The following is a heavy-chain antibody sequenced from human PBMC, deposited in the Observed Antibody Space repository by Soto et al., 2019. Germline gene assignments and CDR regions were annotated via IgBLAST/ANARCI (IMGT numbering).Heavy chain of an antibody. V-gene: IGHV3-66*01. CDR1: GFTISNNY. CDR2: IYTGGST. Sequence: EVQLVESGGGLVQPGGSLRLSCAASGFTISNNYMSWVRQAPGKGLEWVSVIYTGGSTYYADSVKGRFTISRDNSKNTLFLQMNSLRAEDTAVYYWARTNYGSGSYPHYYWGQGTLVTVSP. J-gene: IGHJ4*02. CDR3: ARTNYGSGSYPHYY. D-gene: IGHD3-10*01.